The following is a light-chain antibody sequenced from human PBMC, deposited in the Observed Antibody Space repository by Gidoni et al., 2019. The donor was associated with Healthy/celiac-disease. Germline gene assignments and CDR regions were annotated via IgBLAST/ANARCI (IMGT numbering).Light chain of an antibody. Sequence: DIQMTQYPSSVSASVGDRVTITCRASPGISSWLAWYQQKPGEAPKLLIYAASSLQSGVPSRFSGRGSGTDFALTISSLQPEDFATYYCQQANSFPWTFGQGTKVEIK. J-gene: IGKJ1*01. CDR2: AAS. CDR3: QQANSFPWT. V-gene: IGKV1D-12*01. CDR1: PGISSW.